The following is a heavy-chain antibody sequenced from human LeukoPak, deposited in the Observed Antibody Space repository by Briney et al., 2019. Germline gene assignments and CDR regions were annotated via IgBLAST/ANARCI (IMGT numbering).Heavy chain of an antibody. CDR2: ISWNSGSI. CDR3: AKSDSSGYWYYFDY. V-gene: IGHV3-9*01. D-gene: IGHD3-22*01. Sequence: GGSLRLSFAASGFTFDDYAMHWVRQAPGKGLEWVSGISWNSGSIGYADSVKGRFTISRDNAKNSLYLQMNSLRAEDTALYYCAKSDSSGYWYYFDYWGQGTLVTVSS. CDR1: GFTFDDYA. J-gene: IGHJ4*02.